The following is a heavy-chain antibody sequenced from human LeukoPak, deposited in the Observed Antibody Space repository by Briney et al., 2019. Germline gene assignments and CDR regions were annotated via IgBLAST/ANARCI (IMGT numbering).Heavy chain of an antibody. CDR2: INPSGGST. J-gene: IGHJ4*02. Sequence: ASVKLSCKASGYTVASFYMHWVRQAPGQRLEWIGIINPSGGSTTYAQKFQGRVTMTRDTSTSTVYMELSSLRSEDTAVYYCARDFRSAIGYFDYWGQGTLVTVSS. CDR1: GYTVASFY. D-gene: IGHD2-21*01. CDR3: ARDFRSAIGYFDY. V-gene: IGHV1-46*01.